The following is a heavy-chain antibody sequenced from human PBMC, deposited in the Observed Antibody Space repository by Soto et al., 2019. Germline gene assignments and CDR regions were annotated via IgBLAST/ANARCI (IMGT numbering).Heavy chain of an antibody. CDR2: IYSGGST. CDR1: GFTVSSNY. D-gene: IGHD4-17*01. J-gene: IGHJ3*02. CDR3: ARASQTTYAFDI. V-gene: IGHV3-53*02. Sequence: EVQLVETGGGLIQPGGSLRLSCAASGFTVSSNYMSWVRQAPGKGLEWVSVIYSGGSTYYADSVKGRFTISRDNSKNPLYLQMNSLRAEDTAVYYCARASQTTYAFDIWGQGTMVTVSS.